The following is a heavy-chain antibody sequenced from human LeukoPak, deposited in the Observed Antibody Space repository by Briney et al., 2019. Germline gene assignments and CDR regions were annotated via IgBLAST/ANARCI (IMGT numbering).Heavy chain of an antibody. J-gene: IGHJ3*02. CDR2: IIPIFGTA. D-gene: IGHD3-10*01. CDR1: AGTFTSFA. V-gene: IGHV1-69*05. Sequence: SVKASCKLSAGTFTSFATSWVRPAPGQGLEWIGRIIPIFGTANYAQKFQGKVTITTDESTSTAYLELSSLRSEGTAVYYSAGVFGSPLADAFDSWGQGTMVTVSS. CDR3: AGVFGSPLADAFDS.